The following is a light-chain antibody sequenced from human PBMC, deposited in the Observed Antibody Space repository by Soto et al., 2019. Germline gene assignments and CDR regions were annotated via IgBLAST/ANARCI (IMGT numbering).Light chain of an antibody. Sequence: DIQMTQSPSTLSASVGDRVSITCRASQSVKSWLAWYQQKPGEAPKVLIYSASSLESGVPSRFSGSGSGTEFTLTISSLQPDDFATYYCQQYDTYPWTFGQGTKVEIK. J-gene: IGKJ1*01. CDR1: QSVKSW. CDR3: QQYDTYPWT. CDR2: SAS. V-gene: IGKV1-5*03.